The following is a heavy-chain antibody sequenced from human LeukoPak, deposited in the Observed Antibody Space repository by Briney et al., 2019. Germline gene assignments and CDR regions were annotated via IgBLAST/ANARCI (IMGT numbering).Heavy chain of an antibody. CDR2: IYYIGST. J-gene: IGHJ5*02. CDR3: ARHGGYNYGYWFDP. Sequence: PSETLSLTCTVSGGSISSYYWSWIRQPPGKGLEWIGYIYYIGSTNYNPSLKSRVTILVDTSKNQFSLKLSSVTAADTAVYYYARHGGYNYGYWFDPWGQGTLVTVSS. V-gene: IGHV4-59*08. CDR1: GGSISSYY. D-gene: IGHD5-18*01.